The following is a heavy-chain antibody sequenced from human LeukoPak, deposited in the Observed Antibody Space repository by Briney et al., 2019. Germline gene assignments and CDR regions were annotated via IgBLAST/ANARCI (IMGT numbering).Heavy chain of an antibody. CDR2: IYYSGST. D-gene: IGHD3-22*01. CDR3: ARDQYGGDYYDSSGEY. Sequence: PSQTLSLTCTVSGGSISSGDYYWSWIRQPPGKGLEWIGYIYYSGSTYYNPSLKSRVTISVDTSKNQFSLKLSSVTAADTAVYHCARDQYGGDYYDSSGEYWGQGTLVTVSS. CDR1: GGSISSGDYY. V-gene: IGHV4-30-4*01. J-gene: IGHJ4*02.